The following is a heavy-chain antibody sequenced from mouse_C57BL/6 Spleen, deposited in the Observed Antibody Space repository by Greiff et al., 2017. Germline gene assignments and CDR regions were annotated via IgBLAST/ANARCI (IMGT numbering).Heavy chain of an antibody. CDR3: APSDYGSSGPFAY. Sequence: VQLQQSGAELMKPGASVKLSCKATGYTFTGYWIEWVKQRPGHGLEWIGEIFPGSGSTNYNEQFKGKATLTADTSSNTAYMQLSSLTTEDSAIYSGAPSDYGSSGPFAYWGQGTLVTVSA. D-gene: IGHD1-1*01. CDR1: GYTFTGYW. V-gene: IGHV1-9*01. CDR2: IFPGSGST. J-gene: IGHJ3*01.